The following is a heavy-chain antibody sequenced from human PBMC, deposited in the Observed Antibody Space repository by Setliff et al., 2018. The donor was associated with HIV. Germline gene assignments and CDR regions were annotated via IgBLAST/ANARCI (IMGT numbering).Heavy chain of an antibody. CDR1: GGSISSGTYY. CDR3: ATHCTSTSCYSAGLDY. J-gene: IGHJ4*02. V-gene: IGHV4-39*06. CDR2: MSHSGST. Sequence: SETLSLTCSVSGGSISSGTYYWGWIRQPPGKGLEWIGSMSHSGSTLYNPSLKSRVTISVDTSKNQFTLNLNSVTAADTAVYYCATHCTSTSCYSAGLDYWGQGTLVTVSS. D-gene: IGHD2-2*01.